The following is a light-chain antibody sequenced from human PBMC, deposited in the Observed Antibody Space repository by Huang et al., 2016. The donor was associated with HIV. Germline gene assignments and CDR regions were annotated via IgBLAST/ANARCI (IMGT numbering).Light chain of an antibody. CDR2: DAS. CDR3: QQYYVAPMYT. Sequence: DIQMTQSPSSLSASVGDRVTITCRASHDISHSLAWYQQKLGKAPKPLVYDASKLESGVPARVSGWGSGTDYTLTINSLQPEDFATYYCQQYYVAPMYTFGQGTKLEIK. J-gene: IGKJ2*01. V-gene: IGKV1-NL1*01. CDR1: HDISHS.